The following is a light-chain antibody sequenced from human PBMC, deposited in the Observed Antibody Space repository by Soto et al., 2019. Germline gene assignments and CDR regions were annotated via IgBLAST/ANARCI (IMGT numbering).Light chain of an antibody. Sequence: QSVLTQPASVSGSPGQSITISCTGTSSDVGGYNSVSWYQQHPGKAPKLMIYNVSNRPSGVSNRFSGSKSGNTASLTISGLQAEDEADYYCSSYTSSSTYVFGTGT. V-gene: IGLV2-14*01. J-gene: IGLJ1*01. CDR1: SSDVGGYNS. CDR3: SSYTSSSTYV. CDR2: NVS.